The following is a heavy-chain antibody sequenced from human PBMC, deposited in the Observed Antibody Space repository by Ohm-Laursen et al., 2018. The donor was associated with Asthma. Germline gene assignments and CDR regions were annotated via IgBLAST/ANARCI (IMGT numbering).Heavy chain of an antibody. CDR2: ISYDGSNK. CDR1: GFTFGTYG. V-gene: IGHV3-30*03. CDR3: ARAGSGYYYEGFDY. D-gene: IGHD3-22*01. J-gene: IGHJ4*02. Sequence: SLRLSCAASGFTFGTYGMHWVRQAPGKGLEWVAVISYDGSNKYYADSVKGRFTISRDNSKNTLYLQMNSLRAEDTAVYYCARAGSGYYYEGFDYWGQGTLVTVSS.